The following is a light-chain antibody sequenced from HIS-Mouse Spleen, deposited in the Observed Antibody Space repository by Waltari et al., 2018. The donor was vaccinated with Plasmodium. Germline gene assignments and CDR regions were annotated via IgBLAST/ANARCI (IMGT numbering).Light chain of an antibody. CDR3: QQYNNWSFT. J-gene: IGKJ3*01. V-gene: IGKV3-15*01. Sequence: EIVMTQSPATLSVSPGERPTLSCRASQSVSSNLAGYQQKPGQAPRLLIYGASTRATGIPARFSGSGSGTEFTLTISSLQSEDFAVYYCQQYNNWSFTFGPGTKVDIK. CDR2: GAS. CDR1: QSVSSN.